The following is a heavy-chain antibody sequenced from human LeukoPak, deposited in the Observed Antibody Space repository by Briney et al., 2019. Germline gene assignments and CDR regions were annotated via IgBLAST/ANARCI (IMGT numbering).Heavy chain of an antibody. J-gene: IGHJ4*02. CDR1: GFTFSSYA. Sequence: GRSLRLSCAASGFTFSSYAMHWVRQAPGKGLEWVAVISYDGSNKYYANSVKGRFTISRDNSKNTLYLQMNSLRAEDTAVYYCARAKQGQRYYYGSGSDYWGQGTLVTVSS. CDR3: ARAKQGQRYYYGSGSDY. CDR2: ISYDGSNK. V-gene: IGHV3-30-3*01. D-gene: IGHD3-10*01.